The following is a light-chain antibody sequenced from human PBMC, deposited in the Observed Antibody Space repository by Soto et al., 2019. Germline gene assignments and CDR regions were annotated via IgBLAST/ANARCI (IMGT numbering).Light chain of an antibody. J-gene: IGLJ2*01. Sequence: QSVLTQPPSASGSPGQSVTISCTGTSSDVGGYNYVSWYQQHPGTAPKLMIYDVAKRPSGVPDRFSGSKSGNTASLIVSGLQAEDEADYYCSSYAGTNIVLFGGGTKVTVL. CDR2: DVA. CDR1: SSDVGGYNY. CDR3: SSYAGTNIVL. V-gene: IGLV2-8*01.